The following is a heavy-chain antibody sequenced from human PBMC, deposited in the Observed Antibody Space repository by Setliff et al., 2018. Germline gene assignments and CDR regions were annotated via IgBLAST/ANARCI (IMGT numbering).Heavy chain of an antibody. J-gene: IGHJ6*03. V-gene: IGHV4-61*02. CDR1: GGSMSSGSYY. CDR3: ARANKKLDYYYYYYMDV. CDR2: IDTSGGT. D-gene: IGHD1-1*01. Sequence: SETLSLTCTVSGGSMSSGSYYWSWIRQPAGKGLDWIGRIDTSGGTNHSPYLKSRVTISVDTSKNQFSLKLSSVTAADTAVYYCARANKKLDYYYYYYMDVWGKGTTVTVSS.